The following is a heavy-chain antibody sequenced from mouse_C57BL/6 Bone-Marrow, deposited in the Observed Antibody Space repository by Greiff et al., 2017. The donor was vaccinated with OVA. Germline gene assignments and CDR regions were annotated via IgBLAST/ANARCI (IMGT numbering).Heavy chain of an antibody. J-gene: IGHJ2*01. D-gene: IGHD1-1*01. CDR2: IYPRSGNT. Sequence: VKLMESGAELARPGASVKLSCKASGYTFTSYGISWVKQRTGQGLEWIGEIYPRSGNTYYNEKFKGKATLTADKSSSTAYMELRSLTSEDSAVYFCARGPNYYGSSYDYWGQGTTLTVSS. V-gene: IGHV1-81*01. CDR1: GYTFTSYG. CDR3: ARGPNYYGSSYDY.